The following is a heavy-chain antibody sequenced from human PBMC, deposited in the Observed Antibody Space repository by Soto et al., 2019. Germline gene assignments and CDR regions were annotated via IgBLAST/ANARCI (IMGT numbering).Heavy chain of an antibody. CDR3: ARGVNYYDSSGYYEYWFDP. D-gene: IGHD3-22*01. CDR1: GGTFSSYA. J-gene: IGHJ5*02. V-gene: IGHV1-69*13. CDR2: IIPIFGTA. Sequence: SVKVSCKASGGTFSSYAISWVRQAPGQGLEWMGGIIPIFGTANYAQKFQGRVTITADESTSTAYMELSSLRSEDTAVYYCARGVNYYDSSGYYEYWFDPWGQGTLVTVSS.